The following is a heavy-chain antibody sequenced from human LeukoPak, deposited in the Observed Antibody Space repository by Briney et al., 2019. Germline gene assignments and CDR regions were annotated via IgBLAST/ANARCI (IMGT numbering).Heavy chain of an antibody. Sequence: SETLSLTCGVYGGSFSGYLWNWIRQPPGTGLEWIGEINHSGRTNYNPSLKSRVTISVDTSKNQFSLKLSSVTAADTAVYYCARTKEYYYGSGTYYKKEKYYHYYGMDVWGRGTTVTVSS. CDR3: ARTKEYYYGSGTYYKKEKYYHYYGMDV. V-gene: IGHV4-34*01. CDR2: INHSGRT. D-gene: IGHD3-10*01. CDR1: GGSFSGYL. J-gene: IGHJ6*02.